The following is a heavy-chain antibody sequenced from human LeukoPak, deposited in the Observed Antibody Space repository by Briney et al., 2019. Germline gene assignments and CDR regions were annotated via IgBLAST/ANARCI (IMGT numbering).Heavy chain of an antibody. D-gene: IGHD3-10*01. V-gene: IGHV3-48*04. J-gene: IGHJ4*02. CDR3: ASERGSGSYYSFDY. CDR2: ISSSSSTI. CDR1: GFTFSSYS. Sequence: GGSLRLSCAASGFTFSSYSMNWVRQAPGKGLEWVSYISSSSSTIYYADSVKGRFTISRDNARNSLYLQMNSLRAEDTAVYYCASERGSGSYYSFDYWGQGTLVTVSS.